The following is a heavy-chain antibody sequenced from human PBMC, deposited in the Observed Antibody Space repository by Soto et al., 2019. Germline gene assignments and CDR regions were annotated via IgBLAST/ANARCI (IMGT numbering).Heavy chain of an antibody. V-gene: IGHV4-30-2*01. CDR3: AKEARSGYYFFDY. D-gene: IGHD3-22*01. J-gene: IGHJ4*02. CDR1: GGSISSGGYS. Sequence: SETLSLTCAVSGGSISSGGYSWSWIRQPPGKGLEWIGYIYHSGSTYYNPSLKSRVTISVDRSKNQFSLKLSSVTAADTAVYYCAKEARSGYYFFDYWGQGILVTVSS. CDR2: IYHSGST.